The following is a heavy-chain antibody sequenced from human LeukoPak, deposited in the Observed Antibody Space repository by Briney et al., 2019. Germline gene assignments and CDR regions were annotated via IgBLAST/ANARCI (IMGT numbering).Heavy chain of an antibody. Sequence: PGGSLRLSCAASGFTFSSYAMTWVRQAPGKGLEWVSSISGSGYSTYYADSVKGRFTISRDNSKNTLYLQMNSLRAEDTAVYYCAKVTTPIAVAGGCTYWGQGTLVTVSS. J-gene: IGHJ4*02. D-gene: IGHD6-19*01. CDR1: GFTFSSYA. V-gene: IGHV3-23*01. CDR3: AKVTTPIAVAGGCTY. CDR2: ISGSGYST.